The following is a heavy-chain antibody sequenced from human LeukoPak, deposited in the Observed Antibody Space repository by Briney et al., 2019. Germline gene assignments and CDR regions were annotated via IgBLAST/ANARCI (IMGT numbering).Heavy chain of an antibody. V-gene: IGHV4-39*01. CDR1: GGSISSYY. CDR2: IYYSGST. CDR3: ARQVYGGSYHFDY. Sequence: SETLSLTCTVSGGSISSYYWGWIRQPPGKGLEWIGSIYYSGSTYYNPSLKSRVTISVDTSKNQFSLKLSSVTAADTAVYYCARQVYGGSYHFDYWGQGTLVTVSS. J-gene: IGHJ4*02. D-gene: IGHD1-26*01.